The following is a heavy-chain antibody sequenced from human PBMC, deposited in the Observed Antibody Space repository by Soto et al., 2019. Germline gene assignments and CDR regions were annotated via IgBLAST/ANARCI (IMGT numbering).Heavy chain of an antibody. V-gene: IGHV3-21*06. CDR3: ARDGRLQLQGEFFEL. J-gene: IGHJ4*02. CDR2: ISSSSSYI. Sequence: EVQLVESGGGLVKPGGSLRLSCAASVFTFSSYSMNWVRQAPGKGLEWVSSISSSSSYIYYADSVKGRFTISRDNAKNSLYLQMNSLRAEDTSVYYCARDGRLQLQGEFFELWGQGTLVTVYS. CDR1: VFTFSSYS. D-gene: IGHD5-12*01.